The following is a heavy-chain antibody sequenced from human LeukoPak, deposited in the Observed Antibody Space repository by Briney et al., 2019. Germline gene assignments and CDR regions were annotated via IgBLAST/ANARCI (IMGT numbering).Heavy chain of an antibody. CDR1: GASISSSYW. CDR3: APSPCSGDSCYRFDF. D-gene: IGHD2-15*01. Sequence: SGTLSLTCAVSGASISSSYWWSWVRQPPGKGLEWIGEIHHSVSTKYNPSLKSRVTISVDKSKNQFSLKLSSVTAADTAVYYCAPSPCSGDSCYRFDFWGQGTQVTVSS. J-gene: IGHJ4*02. V-gene: IGHV4-4*02. CDR2: IHHSVST.